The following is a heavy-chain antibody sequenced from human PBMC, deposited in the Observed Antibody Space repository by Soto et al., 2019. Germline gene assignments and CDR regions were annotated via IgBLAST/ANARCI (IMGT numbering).Heavy chain of an antibody. Sequence: ASVKVSCKASGYTFTSYAMHWVRQAPGQRLEWMGWINAGNGNTKYSQKFQGRVTITRDTSASTAYMELSSLRSEDTAVYYCAASRYYYYYMDVWGKGTTVTVSS. J-gene: IGHJ6*03. CDR2: INAGNGNT. CDR3: AASRYYYYYMDV. D-gene: IGHD6-6*01. V-gene: IGHV1-3*01. CDR1: GYTFTSYA.